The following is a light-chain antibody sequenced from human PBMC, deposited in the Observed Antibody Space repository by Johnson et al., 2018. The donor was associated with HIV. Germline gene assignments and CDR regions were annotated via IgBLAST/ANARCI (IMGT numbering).Light chain of an antibody. V-gene: IGLV1-51*02. CDR3: GTWDSNLSSYV. Sequence: QSVLTQPPSVSAAPGQKVTIYCSGSSSNIGNNYVSWYQQLPRGAPKLLIYENNKRPSGIPDRFPGSKSGTSATLGITGLQTGDEAEYYCGTWDSNLSSYVFGTGTKVTVL. CDR1: SSNIGNNY. CDR2: ENN. J-gene: IGLJ1*01.